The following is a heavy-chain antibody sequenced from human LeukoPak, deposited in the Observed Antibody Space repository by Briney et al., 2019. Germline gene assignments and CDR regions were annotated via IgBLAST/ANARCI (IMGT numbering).Heavy chain of an antibody. CDR3: AKLRRSGTYDAFDI. CDR2: ISASGSST. J-gene: IGHJ3*02. D-gene: IGHD3-10*01. Sequence: GGSLRLSCAASGFTFSSYAMTWVRQAPGKGLEWVSTISASGSSTYYADSVKGRFTISRDNSKNTLSLQMSSLRAEDTAVYYCAKLRRSGTYDAFDIWGQGTMVTVSS. CDR1: GFTFSSYA. V-gene: IGHV3-23*01.